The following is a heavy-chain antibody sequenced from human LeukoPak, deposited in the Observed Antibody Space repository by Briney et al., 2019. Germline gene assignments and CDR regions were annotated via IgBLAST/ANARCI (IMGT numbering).Heavy chain of an antibody. CDR2: ISRSGSTI. CDR1: GFGFSSYS. CDR3: VRRVPNNSSWYELFDY. Sequence: GGSLRLSCAASGFGFSSYSMNWVRQAPGKGLEWLSYISRSGSTIYYADSVKGRFTISRDNAKNSLYLQMNSLRDEDTAVYYCVRRVPNNSSWYELFDYWGQGTLVTVSS. J-gene: IGHJ4*02. D-gene: IGHD6-13*01. V-gene: IGHV3-48*02.